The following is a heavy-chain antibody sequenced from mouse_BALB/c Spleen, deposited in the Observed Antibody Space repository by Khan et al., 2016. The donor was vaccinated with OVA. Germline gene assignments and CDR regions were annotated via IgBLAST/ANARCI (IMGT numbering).Heavy chain of an antibody. Sequence: EVELVESGGGLVQPGGSLKLSCAASGFTFSSYGMSWVRQTPDKRLELVATINSNGGSTYYPDSVKGRFTISRDNAKNTLKLQRRSLKSEDTAKYYCERKARTINWGQGTTRTGSS. CDR2: INSNGGST. V-gene: IGHV5-6-3*01. CDR3: ERKARTIN. J-gene: IGHJ2*01. CDR1: GFTFSSYG.